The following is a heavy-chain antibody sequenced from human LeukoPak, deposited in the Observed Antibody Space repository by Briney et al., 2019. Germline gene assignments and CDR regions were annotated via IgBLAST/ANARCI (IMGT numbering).Heavy chain of an antibody. V-gene: IGHV3-23*01. CDR1: GFTFSSYA. D-gene: IGHD4-23*01. Sequence: GGSLRLSCAGSGFTFSSYAMSWVRQAPGKGLEWVSAISGGGGNTYYAGSVKGRFTISRDDSKNTLFLQMNSLRAEDTAVYYCAKSPYVGDHGGPSAWGQGTLVTVSS. CDR2: ISGGGGNT. J-gene: IGHJ5*02. CDR3: AKSPYVGDHGGPSA.